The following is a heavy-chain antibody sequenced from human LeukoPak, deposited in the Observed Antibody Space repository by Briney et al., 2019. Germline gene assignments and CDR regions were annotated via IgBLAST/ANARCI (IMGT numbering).Heavy chain of an antibody. Sequence: GGSLRLSCAASGFNFTSYAMRGVRQAPGKGLEWVSANSGGGETTDYADSVKGRFTISRDNSENTLYLQMNSLRADDTALYYGARSAYSSGWYRFAIDHWGQGTLVIVSS. V-gene: IGHV3-23*01. D-gene: IGHD6-19*01. CDR3: ARSAYSSGWYRFAIDH. CDR1: GFNFTSYA. CDR2: NSGGGETT. J-gene: IGHJ4*02.